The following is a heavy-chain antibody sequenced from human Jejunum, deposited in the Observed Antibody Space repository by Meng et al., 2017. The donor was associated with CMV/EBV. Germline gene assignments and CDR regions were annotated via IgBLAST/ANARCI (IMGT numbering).Heavy chain of an antibody. J-gene: IGHJ4*02. V-gene: IGHV4-4*02. Sequence: QWRLQESGPGLVKPSGTLSLSCAGSGGSRSSRNWVSWVRQPPGKGLEWIGEIYHSGSTNYNPSLKSRVTISVDESKNQFSLRLSSVTAADTAVYYCARVGAYCGGDCYHPRWGQGTLVTVSS. CDR3: ARVGAYCGGDCYHPR. CDR2: IYHSGST. D-gene: IGHD2-21*02. CDR1: GGSRSSRNW.